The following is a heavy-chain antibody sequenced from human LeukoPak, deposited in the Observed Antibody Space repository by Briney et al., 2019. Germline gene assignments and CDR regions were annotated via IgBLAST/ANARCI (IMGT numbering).Heavy chain of an antibody. Sequence: ASVTVSCKASVYAGTGCYMHWVRQGPGQGLGWMRWINGNSGGTDYAQKFQGRVTMTRDTSISTAYMELSRLRSDDTAVYYCAREGRGYYDSSGYYWFDPWGQGTLVTVSS. CDR3: AREGRGYYDSSGYYWFDP. D-gene: IGHD3-22*01. V-gene: IGHV1-2*02. J-gene: IGHJ5*02. CDR1: VYAGTGCY. CDR2: INGNSGGT.